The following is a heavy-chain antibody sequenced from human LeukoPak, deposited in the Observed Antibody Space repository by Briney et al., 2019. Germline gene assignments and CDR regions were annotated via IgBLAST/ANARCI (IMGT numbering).Heavy chain of an antibody. D-gene: IGHD2-2*01. J-gene: IGHJ5*02. CDR1: GGSISSGSYY. CDR3: AREWEAQLLGYNWFDP. CDR2: IYTSGST. V-gene: IGHV4-61*02. Sequence: SQTLSLTCTVSGGSISSGSYYWSWIRQPAGKGLEWIGRIYTSGSTNYNPSLKSRVTISVDTSKNQFSLKLSSVTAADTAVYYCAREWEAQLLGYNWFDPWGQGTLVTVSS.